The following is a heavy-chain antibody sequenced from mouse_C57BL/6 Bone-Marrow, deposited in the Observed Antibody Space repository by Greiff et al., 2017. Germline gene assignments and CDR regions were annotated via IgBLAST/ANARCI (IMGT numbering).Heavy chain of an antibody. D-gene: IGHD1-1*01. CDR1: GFSLTSYG. CDR3: ARQNYGSSCYAMDY. J-gene: IGHJ4*01. V-gene: IGHV2-6-1*01. Sequence: QVQLKESGPGLVAPSQSLSITCTVSGFSLTSYGVHWVRQPPGKGLEWLEVIWSDGSTTYNSALKSRLSISKDNSKSQVFLKMNSLQTDDTAMYYCARQNYGSSCYAMDYWGQGTSVTVSS. CDR2: IWSDGST.